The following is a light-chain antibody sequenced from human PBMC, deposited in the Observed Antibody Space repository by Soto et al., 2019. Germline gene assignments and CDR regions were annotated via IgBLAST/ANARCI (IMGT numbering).Light chain of an antibody. CDR2: DAS. Sequence: TLMTQSPATLSASPGERATLSCRASQGLSTSLAWYQQRPGQAPKLLIYDASTMATGVPARFSGSGSETEFTLTITTLQAEDFATYYCKQYNRCPLSFGVGTKVEIK. V-gene: IGKV3-15*01. CDR3: KQYNRCPLS. CDR1: QGLSTS. J-gene: IGKJ1*01.